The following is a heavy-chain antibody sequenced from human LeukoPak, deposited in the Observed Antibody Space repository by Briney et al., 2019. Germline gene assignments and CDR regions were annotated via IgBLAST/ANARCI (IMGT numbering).Heavy chain of an antibody. V-gene: IGHV3-30*02. CDR1: GITFSSYG. J-gene: IGHJ4*02. D-gene: IGHD3-9*01. CDR2: IRYDGSNK. Sequence: PGGSLRLSCAASGITFSSYGMSWVRQAPGKGLEWVAFIRYDGSNKYYADSVKGRFTISRDNSKNTLYLQMNSLRAEDTAVYYCAKDLYYDILTGYYPPDYWGQGTLVTVSS. CDR3: AKDLYYDILTGYYPPDY.